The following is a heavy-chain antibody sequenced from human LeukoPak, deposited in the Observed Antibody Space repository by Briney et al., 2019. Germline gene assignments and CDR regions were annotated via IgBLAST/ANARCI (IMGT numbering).Heavy chain of an antibody. J-gene: IGHJ4*02. D-gene: IGHD3-3*01. V-gene: IGHV1-46*01. CDR3: ASGEAYYDFWSGYKAFDY. Sequence: ASVKVSCKASGYTFTSYYMHWVRHARGQGLEWMGIINPSGGSTSYAQKFQGRVTMTRDTSTSTVYMELSSLRSEDTAVYYCASGEAYYDFWSGYKAFDYWGQGTLVTVSS. CDR2: INPSGGST. CDR1: GYTFTSYY.